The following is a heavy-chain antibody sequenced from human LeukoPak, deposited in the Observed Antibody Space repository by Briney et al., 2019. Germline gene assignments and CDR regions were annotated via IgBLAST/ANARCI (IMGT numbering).Heavy chain of an antibody. CDR1: GGSFSGYY. CDR3: AGRGAYSFDY. D-gene: IGHD1-1*01. J-gene: IGHJ4*02. Sequence: PSQTLSLTCAVYGGSFSGYYWNWIRQHPGKGLEWIGYIYYSGSTYYNPSLKSRVTISLDTSKNQFSLKLSSVTAADTAVYYCAGRGAYSFDYWGQGTLVTVSS. CDR2: IYYSGST. V-gene: IGHV4-31*11.